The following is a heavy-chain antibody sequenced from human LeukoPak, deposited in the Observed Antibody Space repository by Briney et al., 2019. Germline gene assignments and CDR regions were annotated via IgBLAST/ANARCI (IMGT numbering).Heavy chain of an antibody. Sequence: PGRSLRLSCAASGFTFISYGMHWVRQAPGKGLEWVAVISYDGSNKYYADSVKGRFTISRDNSKNTLYLQMNSLRAEDTAVYYCAMNYYDSSGYYGPGYWGQGTLVTVSS. D-gene: IGHD3-22*01. V-gene: IGHV3-30*03. CDR3: AMNYYDSSGYYGPGY. CDR1: GFTFISYG. CDR2: ISYDGSNK. J-gene: IGHJ4*02.